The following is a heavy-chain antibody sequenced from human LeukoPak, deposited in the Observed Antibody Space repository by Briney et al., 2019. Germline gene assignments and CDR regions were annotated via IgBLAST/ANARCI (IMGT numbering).Heavy chain of an antibody. CDR1: GINVSSNH. Sequence: GGSLRFSCAVSGINVSSNHMTWVRQAPGKGLEWVSVFYPGGNTYYTDSVKGRFTVSRDNSKNTLFLQMNSLRVEDTAVYYCARAAQHLDYWGQGTLVTVSS. CDR2: FYPGGNT. CDR3: ARAAQHLDY. J-gene: IGHJ4*02. V-gene: IGHV3-53*01.